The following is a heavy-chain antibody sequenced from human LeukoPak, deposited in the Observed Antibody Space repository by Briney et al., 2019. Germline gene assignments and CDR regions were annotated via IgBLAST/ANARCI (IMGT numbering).Heavy chain of an antibody. J-gene: IGHJ3*01. Sequence: PGGSLRLSCAASGFTCSVAAMTWVRQAPGKGLEWVSLIGASGESTYYADSVKGRFTISRDNSKNTLSLQMNSLRVEDTAMYFCAKDIQLSTWGLGTMVTASS. CDR3: AKDIQLST. V-gene: IGHV3-23*01. D-gene: IGHD5-24*01. CDR1: GFTCSVAA. CDR2: IGASGEST.